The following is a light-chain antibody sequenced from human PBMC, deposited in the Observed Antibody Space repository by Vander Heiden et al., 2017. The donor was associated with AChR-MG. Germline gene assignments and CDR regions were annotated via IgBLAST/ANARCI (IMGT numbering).Light chain of an antibody. J-gene: IGKJ3*01. Sequence: DIQMTQSPSTLSASVGDRVTITCRASQSVNGWLAGYQQKPGKAPKILIYDVSSLESGVPSRFSGSGSGTEFTLTISSLQPDDFATYYCHQYISPFTFGPGTKVEI. CDR1: QSVNGW. CDR2: DVS. CDR3: HQYISPFT. V-gene: IGKV1-5*01.